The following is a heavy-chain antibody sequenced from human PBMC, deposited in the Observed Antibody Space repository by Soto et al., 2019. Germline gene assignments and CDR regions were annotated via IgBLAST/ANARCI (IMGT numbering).Heavy chain of an antibody. J-gene: IGHJ5*02. CDR2: IYYSGST. CDR1: GGSISSSSYY. Sequence: QLQLQESGPGLVKPSETLSLTCTVSGGSISSSSYYWGWIRQPPGKGLEWIGSIYYSGSTYYNPSLKRRVTISLDTSKNPFSLKLSSVTAADTAVYYCARPNRALTGYYNWFDPWGQGTLVTVSS. D-gene: IGHD3-9*01. V-gene: IGHV4-39*01. CDR3: ARPNRALTGYYNWFDP.